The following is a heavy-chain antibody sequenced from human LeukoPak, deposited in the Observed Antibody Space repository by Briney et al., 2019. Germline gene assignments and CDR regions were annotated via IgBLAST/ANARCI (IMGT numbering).Heavy chain of an antibody. D-gene: IGHD3-3*01. CDR2: INAGNGNT. V-gene: IGHV1-3*01. CDR1: GYTFTSYA. CDR3: ASPLLYRAFDI. J-gene: IGHJ3*02. Sequence: ASVKVSCKASGYTFTSYAMHWVRQAPGQRLEWMGWINAGNGNTKCSQKFQGRVTITRDTSASTAYMELSSLRSEDTAVYYCASPLLYRAFDIWGQGTMVTVSS.